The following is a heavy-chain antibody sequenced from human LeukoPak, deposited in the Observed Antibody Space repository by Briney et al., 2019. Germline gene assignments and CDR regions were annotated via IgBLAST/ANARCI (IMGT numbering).Heavy chain of an antibody. CDR3: ARDGDGDYVDY. CDR1: GFTFSSYW. J-gene: IGHJ4*02. D-gene: IGHD2-21*02. V-gene: IGHV3-74*01. CDR2: INSDGSST. Sequence: PGGSLRLSCAASGFTFSSYWMHWVRQAPGKGLVWVSRINSDGSSTSYADSVKGRFTISRDNAKNTLYPQMNSLRAEDTAVYYCARDGDGDYVDYWGQGTLVTVSS.